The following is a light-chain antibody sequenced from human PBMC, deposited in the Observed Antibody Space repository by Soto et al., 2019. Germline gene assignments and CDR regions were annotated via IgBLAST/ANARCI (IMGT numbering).Light chain of an antibody. CDR1: SSDVGGYNY. Sequence: QSALTQPASVSGSPGQSITISCTGTSSDVGGYNYVSWYQQHPGKAPKLMIYDVSNRPSGVSNRFSGSKSGNTASLTISGLQVEDEAEYYCSSYTTSSTLVFGGGPKLTVL. CDR2: DVS. CDR3: SSYTTSSTLV. J-gene: IGLJ2*01. V-gene: IGLV2-14*01.